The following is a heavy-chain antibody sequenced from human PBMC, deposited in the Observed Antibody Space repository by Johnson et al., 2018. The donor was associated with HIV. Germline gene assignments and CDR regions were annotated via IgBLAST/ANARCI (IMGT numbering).Heavy chain of an antibody. CDR1: GFTFSSYG. D-gene: IGHD2-21*02. CDR2: IWYDGSNK. V-gene: IGHV3-33*06. CDR3: AKDRVVTNDAFDI. J-gene: IGHJ3*02. Sequence: QVQLVESGGGVVQPGRSLRLTCAASGFTFSSYGMHWVRQAPGKGLEWVAVIWYDGSNKFYGASVKGRFTISRDNSKNTLYLQMNSLRAEDTAVYYCAKDRVVTNDAFDIWGQGTMVTVSS.